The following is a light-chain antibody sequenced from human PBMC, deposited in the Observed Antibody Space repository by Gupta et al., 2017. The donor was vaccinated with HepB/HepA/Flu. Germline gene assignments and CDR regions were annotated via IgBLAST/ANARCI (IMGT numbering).Light chain of an antibody. CDR2: LGS. J-gene: IGKJ2*01. CDR1: QSLLHSNGNNY. CDR3: MQGLQTPYT. V-gene: IGKV2-28*01. Sequence: DIVMTQSPFSLPVTPGEPASISCRSSQSLLHSNGNNYLEWYLQKPGQSPQLLIYLGSNRASGVPDRFSGSGSGTDFTLKISRVDAEDVGVYYGMQGLQTPYTFGQGTKLEIK.